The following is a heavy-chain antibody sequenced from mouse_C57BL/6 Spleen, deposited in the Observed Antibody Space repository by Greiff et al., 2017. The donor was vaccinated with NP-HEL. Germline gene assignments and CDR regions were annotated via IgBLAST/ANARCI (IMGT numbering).Heavy chain of an antibody. CDR3: AKHGDYYYGSSYDWYFDV. Sequence: QVQLKQSGPGLVAPSQSLSITCTVSGFSLTSYGVDWVRQPPGKGLEWLGVIWGGGSTNCNSALMSRLSISKDNSKSQVFLKMNSLQTDDTAMYYCAKHGDYYYGSSYDWYFDVWGTGTTVTVSS. J-gene: IGHJ1*03. V-gene: IGHV2-9*01. D-gene: IGHD1-1*01. CDR1: GFSLTSYG. CDR2: IWGGGST.